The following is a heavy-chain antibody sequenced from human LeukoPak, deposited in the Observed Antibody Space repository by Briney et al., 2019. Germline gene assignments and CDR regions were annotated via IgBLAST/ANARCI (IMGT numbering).Heavy chain of an antibody. D-gene: IGHD2-2*01. CDR2: INPNSGGT. CDR3: ARADALYCSSTSCLFDY. J-gene: IGHJ4*02. CDR1: GYTFTGYY. V-gene: IGHV1-2*02. Sequence: ASVKVSCKASGYTFTGYYMHWVRQAPGQGLEWMAWINPNSGGTYYAQNFHDRITMTRDTSISTAYMELSRLRSDDTAIYYCARADALYCSSTSCLFDYWGQGTLVTVSS.